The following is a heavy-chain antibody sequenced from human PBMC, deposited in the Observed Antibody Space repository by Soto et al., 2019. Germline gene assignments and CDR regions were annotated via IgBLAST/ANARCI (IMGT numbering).Heavy chain of an antibody. CDR1: GYTFTSYG. V-gene: IGHV1-18*01. CDR3: ARATTIFGVLTIDY. J-gene: IGHJ4*02. CDR2: ISAYNGNT. D-gene: IGHD3-3*01. Sequence: ASVKVSCKASGYTFTSYGISWVRQAPGQGLEWMGWISAYNGNTNYAQKLQGRVTMTTDTSTNTAYMELRSLRSDDTAVYYCARATTIFGVLTIDYWGQGTLVTVSS.